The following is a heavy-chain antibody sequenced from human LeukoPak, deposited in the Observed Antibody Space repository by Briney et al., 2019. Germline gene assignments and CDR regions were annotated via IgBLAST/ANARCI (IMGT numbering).Heavy chain of an antibody. J-gene: IGHJ4*02. CDR3: AKRSAESSGYFDY. CDR1: GITFIKYS. CDR2: ITGSGAFT. V-gene: IGHV3-23*01. Sequence: PGGSLRPSCEASGITFIKYSMTWVRQAPGKGLEWVSAITGSGAFTDYADSVKGRFTISRDNSKNTLYLQMNSLRAEDTAVYHCAKRSAESSGYFDYWGQGTLVTVSS. D-gene: IGHD6-19*01.